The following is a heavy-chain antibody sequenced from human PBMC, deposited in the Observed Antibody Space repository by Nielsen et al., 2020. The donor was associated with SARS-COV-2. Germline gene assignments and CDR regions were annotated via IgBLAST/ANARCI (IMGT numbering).Heavy chain of an antibody. CDR1: GFTFSSYG. J-gene: IGHJ4*02. Sequence: GGSLRLSCAASGFTFSSYGMHWVRQAPGKGLEWVAVISYDGSNKYYADSVKGRFTISRDNSKNTLYLQMNSLRAEDTAVYYCAKEGGFYFDYWGQGTLVTVSS. D-gene: IGHD3-16*01. CDR3: AKEGGFYFDY. CDR2: ISYDGSNK. V-gene: IGHV3-30*18.